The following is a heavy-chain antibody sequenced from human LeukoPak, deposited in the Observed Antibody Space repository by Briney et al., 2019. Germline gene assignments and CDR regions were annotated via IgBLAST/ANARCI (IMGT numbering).Heavy chain of an antibody. V-gene: IGHV3-53*01. Sequence: PGGSLRLSCAASGFTVSSNYMSWVRQAPGKGLEWVSVIYSGGSTYYADSEKGRFTISRDNSKNTLYLQMNSLRAEDTAVYYCARDVSGGWYGANYYYGMDVWGQGTTVTVSS. CDR2: IYSGGST. J-gene: IGHJ6*02. D-gene: IGHD6-19*01. CDR3: ARDVSGGWYGANYYYGMDV. CDR1: GFTVSSNY.